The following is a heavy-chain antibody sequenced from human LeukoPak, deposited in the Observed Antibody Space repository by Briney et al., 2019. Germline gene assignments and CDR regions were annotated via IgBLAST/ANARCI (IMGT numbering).Heavy chain of an antibody. CDR2: LKSRADGATT. V-gene: IGHV3-15*01. D-gene: IGHD3-3*01. CDR1: GFIFSNAW. Sequence: PGGSRRLSCAASGFIFSNAWMSWVRQAPGKGLEWVGRLKSRADGATTDYAAPVKGRFTISRDDSKNTLYLQMDSLKTEDTAVYYCTTHHYDFWSGYFHYYYMDVWGKGTTVTVSS. CDR3: TTHHYDFWSGYFHYYYMDV. J-gene: IGHJ6*03.